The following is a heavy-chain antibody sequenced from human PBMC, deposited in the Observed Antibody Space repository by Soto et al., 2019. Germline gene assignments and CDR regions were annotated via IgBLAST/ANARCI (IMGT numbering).Heavy chain of an antibody. D-gene: IGHD4-17*01. V-gene: IGHV4-34*01. J-gene: IGHJ5*02. CDR3: ARDFLHDDYDSRAWFDP. Sequence: PSETLSLTCSIYSGSFSGYYWSWIRQPPGKGLEWIGEISQSGNTNYSPSLKSRVSISIDTSKKQFSLNLASVSAADTAVYYCARDFLHDDYDSRAWFDPWGQGTLVTVSS. CDR2: ISQSGNT. CDR1: SGSFSGYY.